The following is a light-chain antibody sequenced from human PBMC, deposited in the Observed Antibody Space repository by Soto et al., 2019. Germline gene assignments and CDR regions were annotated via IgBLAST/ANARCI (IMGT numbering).Light chain of an antibody. CDR1: QSVARD. J-gene: IGKJ1*01. CDR3: QQYYVSPPT. Sequence: EIVLTQSPGTLSLSPGETATLSCRASQSVARDLTWYQQKPGQAPRLLISRASTGATGIPDRFSGSGSGTDFTLTISGLQAEDVAVYYCQQYYVSPPTFGQGTKVEIK. V-gene: IGKV3D-15*01. CDR2: RAS.